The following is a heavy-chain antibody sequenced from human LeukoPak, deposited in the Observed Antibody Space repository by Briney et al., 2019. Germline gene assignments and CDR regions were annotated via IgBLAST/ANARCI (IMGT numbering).Heavy chain of an antibody. D-gene: IGHD2-21*02. J-gene: IGHJ6*02. Sequence: PSETLSLTCTVSGGSVSSGSYYWSWIRQPPGKGLEWIGYIYYSGSTNYNPSLKGRVTISVDTSKNQFSLKLSSVTAADTAVYYCARERDSANYYYGMDVWGQGTTVTVSS. V-gene: IGHV4-61*01. CDR2: IYYSGST. CDR3: ARERDSANYYYGMDV. CDR1: GGSVSSGSYY.